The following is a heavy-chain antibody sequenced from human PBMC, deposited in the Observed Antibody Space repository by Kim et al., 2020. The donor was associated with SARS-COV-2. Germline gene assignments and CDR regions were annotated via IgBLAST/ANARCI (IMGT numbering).Heavy chain of an antibody. CDR3: ARDTSWDTPYYYGMDV. Sequence: KFPGRVTITADKSTSTAYMELGSLRSEDTAVYYCARDTSWDTPYYYGMDVWGQGTTVTVSS. D-gene: IGHD5-18*01. V-gene: IGHV1-69*04. J-gene: IGHJ6*02.